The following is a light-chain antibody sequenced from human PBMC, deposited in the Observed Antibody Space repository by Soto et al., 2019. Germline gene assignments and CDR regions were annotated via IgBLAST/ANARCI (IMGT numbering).Light chain of an antibody. CDR2: GAS. CDR3: QQYGSLSWT. CDR1: QSVSSAY. Sequence: IVLTQSPGTLSLSTGDRATLSCRVSQSVSSAYLAWYQHTPGQAPRLLIYGASTRATGIPDRFSGSGSGTDFSLTISRLGPEDFAVYYCQQYGSLSWTFGQRTKV. V-gene: IGKV3-20*01. J-gene: IGKJ1*01.